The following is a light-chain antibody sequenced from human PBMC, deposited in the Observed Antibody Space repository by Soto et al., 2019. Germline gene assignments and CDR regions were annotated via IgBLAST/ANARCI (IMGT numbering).Light chain of an antibody. V-gene: IGKV3-20*01. CDR1: QSVSSSY. CDR2: GAS. J-gene: IGKJ5*01. CDR3: QQYGSSPIP. Sequence: QSAATLSVYPGERATLSCRASQSVSSSYLAWYQQKPGQAPRLLIYGASSRATGIPDRFSGSGSGTDFTLTISRLEPEDFAVYYCQQYGSSPIPFGQ.